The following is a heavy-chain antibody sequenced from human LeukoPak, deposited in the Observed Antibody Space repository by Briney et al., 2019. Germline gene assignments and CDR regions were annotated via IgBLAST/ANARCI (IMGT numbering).Heavy chain of an antibody. CDR3: SAVSL. V-gene: IGHV3-15*01. Sequence: KPGGSLRLSCAASGFTFSNAWMSWVRQAPGKGLEWVGRTKSKTDGGTKDYAARVKGRITISRDDSKNTLYLQMKSLKTKAMVVCYCSAVSLWGERTMVTASS. CDR2: TKSKTDGGTK. J-gene: IGHJ3*01. CDR1: GFTFSNAW. D-gene: IGHD2/OR15-2a*01.